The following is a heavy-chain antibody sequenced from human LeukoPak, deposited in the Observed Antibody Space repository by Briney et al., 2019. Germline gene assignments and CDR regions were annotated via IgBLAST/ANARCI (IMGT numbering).Heavy chain of an antibody. Sequence: SETLPLTCTVSGGSISSYYWSWIRQPPGKGLEWIGYIYYSGSTNYNPSLKSRVTISVDTSKNQFSLKLSSVTAADTAVYYCARGGRIRDREYNWFDPWGQGTLVTVSS. CDR1: GGSISSYY. D-gene: IGHD5-18*01. J-gene: IGHJ5*02. CDR3: ARGGRIRDREYNWFDP. V-gene: IGHV4-59*12. CDR2: IYYSGST.